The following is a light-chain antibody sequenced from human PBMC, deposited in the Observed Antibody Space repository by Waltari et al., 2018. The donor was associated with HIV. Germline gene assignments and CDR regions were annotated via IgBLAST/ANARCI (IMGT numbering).Light chain of an antibody. CDR1: HTINKW. J-gene: IGKJ5*01. Sequence: DILLPQSPSPLAAFVGDRVTITCRASHTINKWLAWYQQRPGDPPKLLITKASTLEVGVPTRFRGRGSETEFTLTIDTLQPDDFAVYYCQQYDNLPSFGQGTRLE. V-gene: IGKV1-5*03. CDR2: KAS. CDR3: QQYDNLPS.